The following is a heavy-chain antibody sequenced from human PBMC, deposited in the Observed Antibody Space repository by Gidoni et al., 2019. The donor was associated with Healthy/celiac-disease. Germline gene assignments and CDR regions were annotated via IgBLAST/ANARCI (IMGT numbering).Heavy chain of an antibody. Sequence: EVQLVESGGGLVQPGRSLRLSCAASGFTFDDYAMHWVRQAPGKGLEWVSGISWNSGSIGYADSVKGRFTISRDNAKNSLYLQMNSLRAEDTALYYCAKGDCSSTSCYRFDYWGQGTLVTVSS. D-gene: IGHD2-2*02. CDR2: ISWNSGSI. CDR3: AKGDCSSTSCYRFDY. J-gene: IGHJ4*02. V-gene: IGHV3-9*01. CDR1: GFTFDDYA.